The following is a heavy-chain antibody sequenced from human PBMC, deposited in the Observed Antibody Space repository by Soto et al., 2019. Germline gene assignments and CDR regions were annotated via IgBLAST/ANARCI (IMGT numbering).Heavy chain of an antibody. CDR1: GDSVSGNSAA. Sequence: PSRTLSLTCAMSGDSVSGNSAAWNWIRQSPSRGLEWLGRTHYRSKWYHDYAVSVKSRITINPDTSKNLFSLQLSSVTAEDTAIYYCARVVHYDSSAYYRFDYWGQRTLVTVSS. CDR2: THYRSKWYH. CDR3: ARVVHYDSSAYYRFDY. D-gene: IGHD3-22*01. J-gene: IGHJ4*02. V-gene: IGHV6-1*01.